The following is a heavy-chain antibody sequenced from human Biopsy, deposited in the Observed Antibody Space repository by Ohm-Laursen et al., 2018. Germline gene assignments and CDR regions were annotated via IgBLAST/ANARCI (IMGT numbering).Heavy chain of an antibody. CDR3: ARHLRYNDY. CDR2: ITTDSGRI. J-gene: IGHJ4*02. CDR1: GFTLSDG. D-gene: IGHD3-9*01. V-gene: IGHV3-23*01. Sequence: SLRLSCTASGFTLSDGITWVRQAPGKGLEWVSSITTDSGRIFYADSVMVRFTISRDNSKNTLYLQMNSLRAQDTAEYYCARHLRYNDYWGQGTLVTVSS.